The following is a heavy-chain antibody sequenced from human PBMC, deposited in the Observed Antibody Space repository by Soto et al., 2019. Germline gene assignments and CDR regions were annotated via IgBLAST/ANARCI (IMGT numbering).Heavy chain of an antibody. J-gene: IGHJ6*02. Sequence: QVQLVQSGAELKKPGASVKVSCKASGYTFTNYGISWVRQAPGQGLGWMGWINTYHGNTKYAQKMQGRVTMTKATSTSTAYMELTSLRSDDTAVYYCARSPGYSASWGYFYYGMKIWGQGTTVIVSS. CDR3: ARSPGYSASWGYFYYGMKI. CDR2: INTYHGNT. CDR1: GYTFTNYG. D-gene: IGHD6-13*01. V-gene: IGHV1-18*01.